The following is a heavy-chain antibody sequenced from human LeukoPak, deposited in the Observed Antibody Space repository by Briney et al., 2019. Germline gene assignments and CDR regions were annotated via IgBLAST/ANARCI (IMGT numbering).Heavy chain of an antibody. D-gene: IGHD2-21*02. CDR2: ISWDGGST. J-gene: IGHJ4*02. CDR1: GFTFDDYT. Sequence: PGGSLRLSCAASGFTFDDYTMHWVRQAPGKGLEWVSLISWDGGSTYYADSVKGRFTISRDNSKNSLYLQMNSLRTEDTALYYCTKEFSDAFDYWGQGTLVTVSS. V-gene: IGHV3-43*01. CDR3: TKEFSDAFDY.